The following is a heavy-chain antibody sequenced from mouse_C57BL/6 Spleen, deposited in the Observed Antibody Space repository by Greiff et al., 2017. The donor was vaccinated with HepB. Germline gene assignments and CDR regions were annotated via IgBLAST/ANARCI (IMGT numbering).Heavy chain of an antibody. J-gene: IGHJ1*03. CDR2: IDPSDSYT. V-gene: IGHV1-69*01. CDR3: ARSGYGSSLYWYFDV. D-gene: IGHD1-1*01. CDR1: GYTFTSYW. Sequence: VQLQQSGTELVKPGASVKLSCTASGYTFTSYWMHWVKQRPGQGLEWIGEIDPSDSYTNYNQKFKGKSTLTVDKSSSTAYMQLSSLTSDDYAVYYCARSGYGSSLYWYFDVWGTGTTVTVSS.